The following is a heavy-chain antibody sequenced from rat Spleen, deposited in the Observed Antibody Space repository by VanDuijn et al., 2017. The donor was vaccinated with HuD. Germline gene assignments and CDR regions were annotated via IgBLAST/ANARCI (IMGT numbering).Heavy chain of an antibody. CDR1: GFTFSDYY. D-gene: IGHD1-5*01. Sequence: EVQLVESGGGLVQPGRSLKLSCAASGFTFSDYYMAWVRQAPTMGLEWVATISYDAGGTYYRDSVKGRFTISRDNAKSTLYLQMDSLRSEDTATYYCTTSDRYNPLYVMDAWGQGASVTVSS. CDR3: TTSDRYNPLYVMDA. V-gene: IGHV5-20*01. J-gene: IGHJ4*01. CDR2: ISYDAGGT.